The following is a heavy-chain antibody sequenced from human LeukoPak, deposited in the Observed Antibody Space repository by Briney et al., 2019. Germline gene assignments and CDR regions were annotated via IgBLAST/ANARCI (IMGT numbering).Heavy chain of an antibody. Sequence: GGSLRLSCSASGFTFSSFSMNWVRQAPGKGLEWVSYISRSGSTIYQADSVKGRFTIYRDNAKKSLCLQMTGLRAEDTALYYCARSDVVAGDCYFFDYWGQGTLVTVSS. D-gene: IGHD2-21*02. J-gene: IGHJ4*02. CDR1: GFTFSSFS. V-gene: IGHV3-48*01. CDR3: ARSDVVAGDCYFFDY. CDR2: ISRSGSTI.